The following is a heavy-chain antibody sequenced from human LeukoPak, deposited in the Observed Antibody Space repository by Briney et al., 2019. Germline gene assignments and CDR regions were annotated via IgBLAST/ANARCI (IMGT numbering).Heavy chain of an antibody. Sequence: PSETLSLTCAVYGGSFSGYYWSWIRQPPGKGLEWIGEINHSGSTNYNPSLKSRVTISVDTSKNQFSLKLSSVTAADTAVYYCARGRGWFGELRKRWFGPWGQGTLVTVSS. CDR3: ARGRGWFGELRKRWFGP. V-gene: IGHV4-34*01. D-gene: IGHD3-10*01. J-gene: IGHJ5*02. CDR1: GGSFSGYY. CDR2: INHSGST.